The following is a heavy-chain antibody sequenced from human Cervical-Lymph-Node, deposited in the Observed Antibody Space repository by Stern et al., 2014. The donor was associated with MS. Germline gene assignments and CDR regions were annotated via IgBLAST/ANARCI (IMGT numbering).Heavy chain of an antibody. V-gene: IGHV3-73*02. CDR1: GLSFSDAA. CDR2: IRGRDKNYAP. CDR3: SPASAI. J-gene: IGHJ3*02. Sequence: VQLVESGGGLVQPGGSLKLSCVVSGLSFSDAAVHWVRQASGKGLEWVGRIRGRDKNYAPSSASPVKCTFTLSRTDSQHTGVLLMNSLKSEDTAVYYCSPASAIWGQGTVVTVSS.